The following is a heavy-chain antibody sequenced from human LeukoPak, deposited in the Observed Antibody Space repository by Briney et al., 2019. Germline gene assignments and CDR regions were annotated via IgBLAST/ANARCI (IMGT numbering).Heavy chain of an antibody. Sequence: ASVKVSCKASGYTFTRCYIHWVRQAPGQGLEWMGIINPSGGSTNYAQKFQGRLTMTRDTSRSTVYMELSSLRSEDTAVYYCARPFDSSAYFFQPFDSWGQGALVIVSS. V-gene: IGHV1-46*01. J-gene: IGHJ4*02. CDR2: INPSGGST. CDR1: GYTFTRCY. CDR3: ARPFDSSAYFFQPFDS. D-gene: IGHD3-22*01.